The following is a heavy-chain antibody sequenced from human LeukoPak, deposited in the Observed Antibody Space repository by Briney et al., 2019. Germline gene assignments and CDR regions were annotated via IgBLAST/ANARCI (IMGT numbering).Heavy chain of an antibody. CDR2: ISGSGGST. CDR3: AKGSGDFWSGYYAY. CDR1: GFTFSSYG. J-gene: IGHJ4*02. D-gene: IGHD3-3*01. V-gene: IGHV3-23*01. Sequence: GGSLRLSCAASGFTFSSYGMSWVRQAPGKGLEWVSAISGSGGSTYYADSVKGRFTISRDNSKNTLYLQMNSLRAEDTAVYYCAKGSGDFWSGYYAYWGQGTLVTVSS.